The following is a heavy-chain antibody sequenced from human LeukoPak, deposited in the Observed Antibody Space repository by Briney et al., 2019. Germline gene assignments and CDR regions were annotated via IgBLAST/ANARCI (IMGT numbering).Heavy chain of an antibody. CDR2: IYYSGST. CDR1: GGSISSGDYY. CDR3: AREKGVFDI. J-gene: IGHJ3*02. Sequence: SQTLSLTCSVSGGSISSGDYYWSWIRQPPGRGLEWIGYIYYSGSTYYNPSLKSRVTISVDTSKNQFSLRLSSVTAADTAVYYCAREKGVFDIWGQGTMVTVSS. D-gene: IGHD2-8*01. V-gene: IGHV4-30-4*01.